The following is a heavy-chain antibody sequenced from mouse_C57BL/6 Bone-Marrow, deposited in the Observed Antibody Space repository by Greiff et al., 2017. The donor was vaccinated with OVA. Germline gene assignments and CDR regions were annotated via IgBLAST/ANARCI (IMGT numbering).Heavy chain of an antibody. CDR3: TRGTVYFDY. CDR2: ISSGGDYI. D-gene: IGHD4-1*01. J-gene: IGHJ2*01. CDR1: GFTFISYA. Sequence: EVQGVESGEGLVKPGGSLKLSCAASGFTFISYAMSWVRQTPEKRLEWVAYISSGGDYIYYADTVKGRFTISRDNARNTLYLQMSSLKSEDTAMYYCTRGTVYFDYWGQGTTLTVSS. V-gene: IGHV5-9-1*02.